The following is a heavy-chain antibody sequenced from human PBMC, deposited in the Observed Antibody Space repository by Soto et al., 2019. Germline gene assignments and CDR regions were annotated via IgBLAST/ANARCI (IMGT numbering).Heavy chain of an antibody. D-gene: IGHD6-19*01. J-gene: IGHJ4*02. Sequence: QVQLVESGGCVVQPGRSLRLSCAASGFTFSSNGMHWVRQAPRKGLEWVAVIWYDGSNKYYADSVKGRFTISRDNSKNTLYLQMNSLRAEDTAVYYCARDEGGGEWLVALGYWGQGTLVTVSS. V-gene: IGHV3-33*01. CDR1: GFTFSSNG. CDR2: IWYDGSNK. CDR3: ARDEGGGEWLVALGY.